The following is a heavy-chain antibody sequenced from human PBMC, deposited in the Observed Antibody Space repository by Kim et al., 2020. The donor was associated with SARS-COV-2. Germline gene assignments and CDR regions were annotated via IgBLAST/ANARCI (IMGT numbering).Heavy chain of an antibody. CDR1: GGTFSSYA. CDR2: IIPIFGTA. D-gene: IGHD3-22*01. CDR3: ARDRGSLHSSGFSGWSFDL. J-gene: IGHJ2*01. Sequence: SVKVSCKASGGTFSSYAISWVRQAPGQGLEWMGGIIPIFGTANYAQKFQGRVTITADESTSTAYMELSSLRSEDTAVYYCARDRGSLHSSGFSGWSFDLWGRGTLVTVSS. V-gene: IGHV1-69*13.